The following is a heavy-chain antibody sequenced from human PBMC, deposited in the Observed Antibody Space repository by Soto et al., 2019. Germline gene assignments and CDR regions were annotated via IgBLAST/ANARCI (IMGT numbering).Heavy chain of an antibody. CDR1: GFTFSSYG. CDR2: IWYDGSNK. D-gene: IGHD2-2*01. CDR3: ARDPLGYCSSTSCFSYYYYGMDV. J-gene: IGHJ6*02. Sequence: GGSLRLSCAASGFTFSSYGMHWVRQAPGKGLEWVAVIWYDGSNKYYADSVKRRFTITRDNSKNTLYLQMNSLRAEDTAVYYCARDPLGYCSSTSCFSYYYYGMDVWGQGTTVTVSS. V-gene: IGHV3-33*01.